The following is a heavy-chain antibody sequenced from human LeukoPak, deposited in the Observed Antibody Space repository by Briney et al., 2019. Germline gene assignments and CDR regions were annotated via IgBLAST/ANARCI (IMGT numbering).Heavy chain of an antibody. CDR1: GFTFSSYG. D-gene: IGHD3-10*01. J-gene: IGHJ4*02. CDR3: AKNMVRGVIMSSSFDY. Sequence: GGSLRLSCAASGFTFSSYGLSRVRQAPGKGLEWVSAISASGGSTYYADSVKGRFTISRDNSKNPLYLQMNSLRAEDTAVYYCAKNMVRGVIMSSSFDYWGQGTLVTVSS. CDR2: ISASGGST. V-gene: IGHV3-23*01.